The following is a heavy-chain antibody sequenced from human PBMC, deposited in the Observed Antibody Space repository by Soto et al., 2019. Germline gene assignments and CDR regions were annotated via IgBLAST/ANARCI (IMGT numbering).Heavy chain of an antibody. Sequence: GGSLRLSCAASGFTFSSYGMHWVRQAPGRGLEWVAVISYDGSNKYYAASVKGRLTISRDNSKNTLYLQMNSLRAEDTAVYYCAKTPVVVTLMELDYWGQGTLVIVSS. CDR1: GFTFSSYG. CDR2: ISYDGSNK. V-gene: IGHV3-30*18. CDR3: AKTPVVVTLMELDY. D-gene: IGHD3-22*01. J-gene: IGHJ4*02.